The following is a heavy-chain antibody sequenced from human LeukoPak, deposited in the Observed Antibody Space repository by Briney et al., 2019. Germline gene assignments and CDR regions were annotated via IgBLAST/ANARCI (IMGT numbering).Heavy chain of an antibody. CDR1: GLTFSSCA. V-gene: IGHV3-23*01. D-gene: IGHD3-16*01. Sequence: PGGSLRLSCAASGLTFSSCAMTWVRQAPGKGLEWVSGISDSGGRTYYADSVKGRFTISRDNSKNTLYLEMISLRVEDTAVYYCAKDGEGRGYVRGYFDLWGRGTLVTVSS. J-gene: IGHJ2*01. CDR2: ISDSGGRT. CDR3: AKDGEGRGYVRGYFDL.